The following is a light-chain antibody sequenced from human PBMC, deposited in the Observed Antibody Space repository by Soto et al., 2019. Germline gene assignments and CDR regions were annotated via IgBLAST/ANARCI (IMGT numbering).Light chain of an antibody. Sequence: DIQMTQSPSSLSASLGDRVTITCRASQGIGVYLAWFQQKPGNVPRLLIYAAYTLQSGVPSRFSGSGSGTDFTLTISSLQPEDVATYYCQKYNSAPLTFGGGTKVEIK. J-gene: IGKJ4*01. CDR1: QGIGVY. V-gene: IGKV1-27*01. CDR3: QKYNSAPLT. CDR2: AAY.